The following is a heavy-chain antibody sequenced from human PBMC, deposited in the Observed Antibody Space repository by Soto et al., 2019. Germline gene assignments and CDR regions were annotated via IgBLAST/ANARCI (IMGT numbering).Heavy chain of an antibody. Sequence: QLQLQESGPGLVKPSETLSLTCTVSGGSISSSSYYWGWIRQPPGKGLEWIGSIYYSGSTYYNPSLKSRVTISGDTSKNQFSLKLGSVAAADTAVYYCARHSRSHNWNYLSLFDYWGQGTLVTVSS. CDR1: GGSISSSSYY. CDR3: ARHSRSHNWNYLSLFDY. CDR2: IYYSGST. D-gene: IGHD1-7*01. J-gene: IGHJ4*02. V-gene: IGHV4-39*01.